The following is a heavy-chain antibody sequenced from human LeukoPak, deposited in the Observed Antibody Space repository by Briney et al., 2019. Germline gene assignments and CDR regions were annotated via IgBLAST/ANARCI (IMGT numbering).Heavy chain of an antibody. Sequence: SETLSLTCSVSGDSISSYYWSWIRQPAGKGLEWIGHIYSSGSTNYNPSLKSRVTMSIDMSKNQVSLKLSSVTAAVTAVYYCARGGGYSNTSPYYYMDVWGKGTTVTVSS. CDR3: ARGGGYSNTSPYYYMDV. D-gene: IGHD6-6*01. J-gene: IGHJ6*03. CDR2: IYSSGST. CDR1: GDSISSYY. V-gene: IGHV4-4*07.